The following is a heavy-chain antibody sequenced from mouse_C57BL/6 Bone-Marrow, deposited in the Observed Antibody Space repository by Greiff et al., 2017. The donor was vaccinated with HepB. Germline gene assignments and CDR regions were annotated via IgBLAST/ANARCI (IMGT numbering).Heavy chain of an antibody. D-gene: IGHD2-4*01. CDR3: ARTYDYDVSWFAY. J-gene: IGHJ3*01. CDR2: ISNGGGST. Sequence: VMLVESGGGLVQPGGSLKLSCAASGFTFSDYYMYWVRQTPEKRLEWVAYISNGGGSTYYPDTVKGRFTISRDNAKNTLYLQMSRLKSEDTAMYYCARTYDYDVSWFAYWGQGTLVTVSA. V-gene: IGHV5-12*01. CDR1: GFTFSDYY.